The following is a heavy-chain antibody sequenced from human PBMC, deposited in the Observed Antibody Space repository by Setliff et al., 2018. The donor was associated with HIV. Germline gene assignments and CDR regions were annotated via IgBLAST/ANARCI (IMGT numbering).Heavy chain of an antibody. CDR3: AREKFENGDYEFVSTFDS. V-gene: IGHV3-48*02. CDR2: ISSSSSSI. Sequence: PGGSLRLSCVGSGFTFNGYAMNWVRQAPGKGLEWVSYISSSSSSIYYGDSVKGRFTISRDNAKNSLYLQMDSLRDEDTAVYYCAREKFENGDYEFVSTFDSWGQGTLVTVS. D-gene: IGHD4-17*01. CDR1: GFTFNGYA. J-gene: IGHJ4*02.